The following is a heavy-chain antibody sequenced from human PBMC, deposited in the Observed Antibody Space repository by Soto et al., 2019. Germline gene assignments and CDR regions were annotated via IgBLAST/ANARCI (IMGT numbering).Heavy chain of an antibody. J-gene: IGHJ4*02. D-gene: IGHD3-10*01. CDR1: GFTFRTYG. V-gene: IGHV3-33*01. CDR3: ARDFKKGSYLDY. CDR2: IWFDENNK. Sequence: QVQLVESGGGVVQPGRSLRLSCAASGFTFRTYGFHWVRQAPGKGLEWLALIWFDENNKNYADSVKGRFTISGDNSQNTLYLQINSLRAEDTAVYYCARDFKKGSYLDYWGQGTLVTVSS.